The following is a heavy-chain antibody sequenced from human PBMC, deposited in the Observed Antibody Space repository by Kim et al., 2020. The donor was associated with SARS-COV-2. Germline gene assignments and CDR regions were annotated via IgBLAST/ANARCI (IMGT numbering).Heavy chain of an antibody. J-gene: IGHJ3*01. Sequence: GGSLRLSCAASGFVFNDYGMTWVRQPPGKGLEWVSTISGSSSTTNYGASVKGRFTISRDNSKNTLFLQMNNLRAEDTALYYCAKNYGSDKYYKHAFDVWG. D-gene: IGHD3-10*01. V-gene: IGHV3-23*01. CDR3: AKNYGSDKYYKHAFDV. CDR2: ISGSSSTT. CDR1: GFVFNDYG.